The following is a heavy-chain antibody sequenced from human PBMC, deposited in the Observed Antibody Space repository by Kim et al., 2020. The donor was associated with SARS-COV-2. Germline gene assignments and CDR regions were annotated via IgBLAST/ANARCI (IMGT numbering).Heavy chain of an antibody. D-gene: IGHD4-17*01. J-gene: IGHJ3*02. Sequence: YADSGKGRFTIARDNSKNTLYLQMNSLRAEDTAVYYCAKDRDTVDDAFDIWGQGTMVTVSS. V-gene: IGHV3-23*01. CDR3: AKDRDTVDDAFDI.